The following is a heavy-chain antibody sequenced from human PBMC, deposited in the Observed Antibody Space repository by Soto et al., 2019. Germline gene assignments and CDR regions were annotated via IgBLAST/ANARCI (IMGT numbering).Heavy chain of an antibody. CDR2: ISGSGSST. Sequence: PGGSLRLSCATSGFTFNNYAMSWVRQAPGKGLEWVSAISGSGSSTYYADSVKGRFTISRDNSKNTLTLQMNSLRAEDTAVYYCAKDRAGYSRQIDYWGQGTLVTSPQ. D-gene: IGHD6-13*01. CDR3: AKDRAGYSRQIDY. CDR1: GFTFNNYA. J-gene: IGHJ4*02. V-gene: IGHV3-23*01.